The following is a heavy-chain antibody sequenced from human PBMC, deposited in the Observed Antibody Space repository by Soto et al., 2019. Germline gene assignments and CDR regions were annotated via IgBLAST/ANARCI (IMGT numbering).Heavy chain of an antibody. CDR2: IYYSGST. D-gene: IGHD2-2*01. J-gene: IGHJ6*02. CDR1: GGSISSGDYY. CDR3: AREYIVVVPAATKVRWYYYYYGMDV. Sequence: SETLSLTCTVSGGSISSGDYYWSWIRQPPGKGLEWIGYIYYSGSTYYNPSLKSRVTISVDTSKNQFSLKLSSVTAADTVVYYCAREYIVVVPAATKVRWYYYYYGMDVWGQGTTVTVSS. V-gene: IGHV4-30-4*01.